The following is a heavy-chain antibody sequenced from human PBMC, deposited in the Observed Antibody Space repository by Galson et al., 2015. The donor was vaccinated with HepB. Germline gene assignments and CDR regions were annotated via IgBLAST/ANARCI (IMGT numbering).Heavy chain of an antibody. CDR2: IIPILGIA. CDR3: ARSSEVVIDGSRAFDI. V-gene: IGHV1-69*04. D-gene: IGHD3-22*01. CDR1: GGTFSSYA. J-gene: IGHJ3*02. Sequence: SVKVSCKASGGTFSSYAISWVRQAPGQGLEWMGRIIPILGIANYAQKFQGRVTITADKSTSTAYMELSSLRSEDTAVYYCARSSEVVIDGSRAFDIWGQGTMVTVSS.